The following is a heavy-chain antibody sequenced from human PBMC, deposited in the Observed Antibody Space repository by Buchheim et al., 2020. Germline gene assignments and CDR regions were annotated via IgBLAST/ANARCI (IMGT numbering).Heavy chain of an antibody. CDR2: ITGSGGST. V-gene: IGHV3-23*01. CDR3: AKDPSDRMYSSSSFYWFDP. CDR1: GFTFSSYA. J-gene: IGHJ5*02. Sequence: EVQLLESGGGLVQPGGSLGLSCAASGFTFSSYALTWVRQPPGKGLEWVSSITGSGGSTYYADSVKGRFTISRDNSKNTLYLQMNSLRAEDTAVYYCAKDPSDRMYSSSSFYWFDPWGQGTL. D-gene: IGHD6-6*01.